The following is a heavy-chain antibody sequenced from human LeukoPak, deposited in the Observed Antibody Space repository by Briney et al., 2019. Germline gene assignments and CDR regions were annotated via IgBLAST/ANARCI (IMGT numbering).Heavy chain of an antibody. CDR2: INAGNGNT. D-gene: IGHD2-21*02. CDR3: ARDLGDHLYSLDY. CDR1: GYTFTSYA. J-gene: IGHJ4*02. Sequence: ASVKVSCKASGYTFTSYAMHWVRQAPGQRLEWMGWINAGNGNTKYSQKFQGRVTITGDTCASTAYMELSSLRSEDTAVYYCARDLGDHLYSLDYWGQGTLVTVSS. V-gene: IGHV1-3*01.